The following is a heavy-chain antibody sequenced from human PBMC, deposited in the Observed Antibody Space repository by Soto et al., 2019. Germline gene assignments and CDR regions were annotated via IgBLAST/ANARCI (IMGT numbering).Heavy chain of an antibody. CDR1: GASMNNYY. Sequence: QVQLQEWGPGLVKPSETLSLTCTVSGASMNNYYGSWVRQPPGKGLEWIDYMYYSGGSNSNPSLKGRVTISVDTSKNQISLKLTSVTAADTAVYYCVRSGHSFGGVMWGQGTLVTVSS. J-gene: IGHJ4*02. V-gene: IGHV4-59*01. CDR2: MYYSGGS. CDR3: VRSGHSFGGVM. D-gene: IGHD3-16*01.